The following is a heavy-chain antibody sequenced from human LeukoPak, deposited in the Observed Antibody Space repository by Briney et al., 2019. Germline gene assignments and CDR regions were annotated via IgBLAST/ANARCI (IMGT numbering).Heavy chain of an antibody. CDR1: GGSVNSGSYY. D-gene: IGHD6-6*01. Sequence: SETLSLTCTVSGGSVNSGSYYWSWIRQPPGKGLEWIGYIYHSGSTNYNPSLQSRVTISVDTSKNQFSLNLNSVTAADTAVYYCARGGAARLHFQNWGQGTLVTVSS. CDR2: IYHSGST. J-gene: IGHJ1*01. CDR3: ARGGAARLHFQN. V-gene: IGHV4-61*01.